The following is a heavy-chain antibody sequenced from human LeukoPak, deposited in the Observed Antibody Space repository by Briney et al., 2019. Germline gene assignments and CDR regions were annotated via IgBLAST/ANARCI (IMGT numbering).Heavy chain of an antibody. CDR2: ISGSGGST. CDR1: GFTFSTYN. CDR3: AKRGGGYDFDFDY. D-gene: IGHD5-12*01. Sequence: GGSLRLSCAASGFTFSTYNMNWVRQAPGKGLEWVSAISGSGGSTYYADSVKGRFTISRDNSKNTLYLQMNSLRAEDTAVYYCAKRGGGYDFDFDYWGQGTLVTVSS. J-gene: IGHJ4*02. V-gene: IGHV3-23*01.